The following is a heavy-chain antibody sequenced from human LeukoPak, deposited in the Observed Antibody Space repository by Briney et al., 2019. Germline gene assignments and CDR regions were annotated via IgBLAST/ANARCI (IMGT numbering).Heavy chain of an antibody. Sequence: SETLSLTCAVSGYSISSASYWGWIRQPPGKGLEWIGNIYHSGSPYYNPSLKSRVTISVDTSKNQFSLKLSSVTAADTAVYYCARHRGGYCTNGVCYTKNWFDPWGQGTLVTVSS. D-gene: IGHD2-8*01. J-gene: IGHJ5*02. CDR1: GYSISSASY. CDR3: ARHRGGYCTNGVCYTKNWFDP. CDR2: IYHSGSP. V-gene: IGHV4-38-2*01.